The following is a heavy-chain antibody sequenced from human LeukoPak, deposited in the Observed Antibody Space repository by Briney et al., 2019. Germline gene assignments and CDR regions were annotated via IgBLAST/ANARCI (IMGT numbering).Heavy chain of an antibody. V-gene: IGHV3-20*04. CDR3: ARGRLDAGSFDY. CDR2: ISWNSGSI. Sequence: PGGSLRLSCAASGFTFSSYGMSWVRQAPGKGLEWVSGISWNSGSIGYADSVKGRFTISKDNAKNSLYLQMNSLRAEDTAVYYCARGRLDAGSFDYWGQGTLVTVSS. J-gene: IGHJ4*02. D-gene: IGHD3-10*01. CDR1: GFTFSSYG.